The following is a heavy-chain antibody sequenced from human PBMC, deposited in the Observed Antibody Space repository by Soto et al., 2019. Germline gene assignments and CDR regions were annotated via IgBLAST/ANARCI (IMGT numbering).Heavy chain of an antibody. CDR2: ISSSGSTI. D-gene: IGHD3-22*01. CDR3: ARAYYYDSSGYYPPVDAFDI. V-gene: IGHV3-48*03. CDR1: GFTFSSYE. J-gene: IGHJ3*02. Sequence: LRLSCAASGFTFSSYEMNWVRQAPGKGLEWVSYISSSGSTIYYADSVKGRFTISRDNAKNSLYLQMNSLRAEDTAVYYCARAYYYDSSGYYPPVDAFDIWGQGTMVTVSS.